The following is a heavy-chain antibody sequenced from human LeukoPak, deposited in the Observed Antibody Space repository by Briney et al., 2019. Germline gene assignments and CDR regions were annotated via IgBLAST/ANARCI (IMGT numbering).Heavy chain of an antibody. D-gene: IGHD3-16*01. CDR3: ARDPRGRVGLPPGAFDI. Sequence: SETLSLTCTVSGGSISSYYWSWIRQPPGKGLEWIGYIYYSGSTNYNPSLKSRVTISVDTSKNQFSLKLSSVTAADTAVYYCARDPRGRVGLPPGAFDIWGQGTVVTVSS. V-gene: IGHV4-59*01. CDR1: GGSISSYY. CDR2: IYYSGST. J-gene: IGHJ3*02.